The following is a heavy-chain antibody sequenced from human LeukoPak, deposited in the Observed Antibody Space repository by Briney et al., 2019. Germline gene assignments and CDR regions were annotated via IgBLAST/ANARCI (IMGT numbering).Heavy chain of an antibody. J-gene: IGHJ3*02. Sequence: SETLSLTCTVSGGSISSYYWSWIRQPAGKGLEWIGRIYTSGSTNYNPSLKSRVTMSVDTSKNQFSLKLSSVTAADTAVYYCARGRPSYYDSSRDAFDIWGPGKMVTVSS. CDR2: IYTSGST. D-gene: IGHD3-22*01. CDR1: GGSISSYY. CDR3: ARGRPSYYDSSRDAFDI. V-gene: IGHV4-4*07.